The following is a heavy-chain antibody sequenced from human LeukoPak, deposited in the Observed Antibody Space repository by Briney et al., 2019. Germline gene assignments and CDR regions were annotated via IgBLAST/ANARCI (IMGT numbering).Heavy chain of an antibody. CDR1: GYTFTGYY. D-gene: IGHD3-22*01. J-gene: IGHJ3*02. Sequence: ASVRVSCKASGYTFTGYYMHWVRQAPGEGLEWMGWINPNSGGTNYAQKFQVRVTMTRDTSITTAYMELSRLKSDDTAVYYCARGDYYDSSEDAFDIWGQGTMVIVSS. CDR3: ARGDYYDSSEDAFDI. CDR2: INPNSGGT. V-gene: IGHV1-2*02.